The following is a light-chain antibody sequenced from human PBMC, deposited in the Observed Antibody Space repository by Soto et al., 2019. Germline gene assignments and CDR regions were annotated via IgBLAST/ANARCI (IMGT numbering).Light chain of an antibody. CDR2: DAS. J-gene: IGKJ2*01. V-gene: IGKV1-5*01. CDR1: QSISSW. CDR3: QQYNSYPVG. Sequence: DIQMTQSPSTLSASVGDRVTITCRASQSISSWLAWYQQKPGKAPKLLIYDASSLESGVPSRFSGSGSGTEFTLTISSLQPDDFATYDCQQYNSYPVGFGQGTKLEIK.